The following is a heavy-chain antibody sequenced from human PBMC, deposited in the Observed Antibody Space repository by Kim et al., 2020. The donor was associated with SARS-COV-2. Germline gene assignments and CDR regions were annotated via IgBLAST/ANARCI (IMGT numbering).Heavy chain of an antibody. V-gene: IGHV3-21*01. D-gene: IGHD1-1*01. Sequence: GGSLRLSCAASGFTFSNYNMNWVRQAPGKGLEWVSSISSGYTYIYYADSLKGRFTISRDNAKNSLYLQMNSLRAEDTAVYYCTRSTGYWYFDLWGRGTLVTVSS. CDR2: ISSGYTYI. CDR3: TRSTGYWYFDL. CDR1: GFTFSNYN. J-gene: IGHJ2*01.